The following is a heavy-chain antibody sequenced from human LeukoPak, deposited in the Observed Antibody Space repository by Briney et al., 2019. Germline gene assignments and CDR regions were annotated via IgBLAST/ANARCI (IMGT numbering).Heavy chain of an antibody. Sequence: SETLSLTCTVSGYSISSGYYWGWIRQPPGKGLEWIGSIYHSGSTYYNPSLKSRVTISVDTSKNQFSLKLGSVTAADTAVYYCARGVGITMIVVGKYYFDYWGQGTLVTVSS. CDR2: IYHSGST. J-gene: IGHJ4*02. V-gene: IGHV4-38-2*02. D-gene: IGHD3-22*01. CDR3: ARGVGITMIVVGKYYFDY. CDR1: GYSISSGYY.